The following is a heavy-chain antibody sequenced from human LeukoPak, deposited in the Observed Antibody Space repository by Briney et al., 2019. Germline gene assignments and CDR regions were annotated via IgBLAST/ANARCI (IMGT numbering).Heavy chain of an antibody. CDR3: ARGGFEKQWLPPHY. J-gene: IGHJ4*02. CDR2: ISSSSSYI. CDR1: GFTFSSYS. D-gene: IGHD6-19*01. V-gene: IGHV3-21*01. Sequence: GGSLRLSCAASGFTFSSYSMNWVRQAPGKGPEWVSSISSSSSYIYYADSVKGRFTISRDNAKNSLYLQMNSLRAEDTAVYYCARGGFEKQWLPPHYWGQGTLVTVSS.